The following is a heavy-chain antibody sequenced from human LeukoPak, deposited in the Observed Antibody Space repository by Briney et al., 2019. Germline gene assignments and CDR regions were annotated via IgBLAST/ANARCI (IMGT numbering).Heavy chain of an antibody. J-gene: IGHJ3*01. D-gene: IGHD3-22*01. CDR1: GYTFSAYY. CDR2: VNLNNGGT. V-gene: IGHV1-2*02. Sequence: ASVKVSCKASGYTFSAYYIHWVRQAPGQGLEWMGWVNLNNGGTNYAQKVQGRVTMSRDTSIGTAYLELSRLNSDDTAVYFCARSTYYYDSNGYNPEAFDVWGQGTLVTVSS. CDR3: ARSTYYYDSNGYNPEAFDV.